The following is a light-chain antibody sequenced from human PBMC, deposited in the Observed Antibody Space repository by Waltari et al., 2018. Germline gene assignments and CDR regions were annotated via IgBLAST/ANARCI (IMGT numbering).Light chain of an antibody. CDR2: DVT. CDR1: SSDVGGFTC. Sequence: QSALTQPRSVSGSPGQSVTISCTGTSSDVGGFTCVSWYQQHPGKAPKLMIYDVTKRPSVVPDRFSGSKSGNTASLTISGLQAEDEADYYCSSFTKNSLYVFGTGTKVTVL. CDR3: SSFTKNSLYV. V-gene: IGLV2-11*01. J-gene: IGLJ1*01.